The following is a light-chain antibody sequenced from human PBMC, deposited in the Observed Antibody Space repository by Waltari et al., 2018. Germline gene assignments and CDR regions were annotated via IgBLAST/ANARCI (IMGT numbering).Light chain of an antibody. V-gene: IGKV1-6*01. CDR3: LQDYNYPRT. Sequence: AIQMTQSPASLSASVGDRVTIPCRASQGITNDLGLYQQKPGKAPKLLIYAAPSLQSGVPSRFSGSGSGTDFTLTISSLQPEDFATYYCLQDYNYPRTFGQGTKVEIK. J-gene: IGKJ1*01. CDR2: AAP. CDR1: QGITND.